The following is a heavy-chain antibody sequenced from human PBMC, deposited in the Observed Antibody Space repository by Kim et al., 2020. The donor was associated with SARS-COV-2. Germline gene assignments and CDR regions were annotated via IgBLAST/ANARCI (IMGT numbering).Heavy chain of an antibody. Sequence: SETLSRTCTVSGGSISSYYWSWIRQPPGKGLEWIGYIYYSGSTNYNPSLKSRVTISVDTSKNQFSLKLSSVTAADTAVYYCARHGPITGYYYYGMYVWG. J-gene: IGHJ6*02. CDR3: ARHGPITGYYYYGMYV. CDR1: GGSISSYY. V-gene: IGHV4-59*08. CDR2: IYYSGST. D-gene: IGHD1-20*01.